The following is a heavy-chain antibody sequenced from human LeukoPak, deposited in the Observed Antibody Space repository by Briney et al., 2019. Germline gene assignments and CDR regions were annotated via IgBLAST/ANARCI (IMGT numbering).Heavy chain of an antibody. CDR3: ARFNAYNSFDY. CDR1: GFTVSASN. CDR2: IYSGGST. D-gene: IGHD5-24*01. V-gene: IGHV3-53*01. J-gene: IGHJ4*02. Sequence: GGSLRLSCAASGFTVSASNMNWVRQAPGKGLDWVSVIYSGGSTYYSDSVKGRFTISRDNSKNTLYLQMNSLRAEDTAVYYCARFNAYNSFDYWGQGTLVTVSS.